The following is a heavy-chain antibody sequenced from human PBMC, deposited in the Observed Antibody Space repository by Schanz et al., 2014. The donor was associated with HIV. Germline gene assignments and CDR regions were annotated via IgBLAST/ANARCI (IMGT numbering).Heavy chain of an antibody. J-gene: IGHJ6*02. CDR3: AKSPIFGDVIFYGMDA. Sequence: QVQLVQSGAEVKKPGSSVKVSCKASEGTLSSNAISWVRQAPGQGLEWMGGIIPIFGTATYAQKLQGRVTIDADESASTAYMELNSLRSDDTAVYYCAKSPIFGDVIFYGMDAWGQGTTVTVSS. V-gene: IGHV1-69*01. CDR1: EGTLSSNA. CDR2: IIPIFGTA. D-gene: IGHD3-3*02.